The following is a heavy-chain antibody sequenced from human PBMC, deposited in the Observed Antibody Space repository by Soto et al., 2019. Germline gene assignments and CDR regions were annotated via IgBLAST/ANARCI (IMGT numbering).Heavy chain of an antibody. V-gene: IGHV3-74*01. CDR3: VRVTPTGGLDY. J-gene: IGHJ4*02. CDR1: GFIFSSYW. D-gene: IGHD3-10*01. Sequence: EVQLVESGGGLVQPGGSLRLSCAASGFIFSSYWMHWVRQAPGKGLVWVSRINSDGSNTIYADSVKGRFTISRDNAKNTLYLQMNSLRAEDTAVYYCVRVTPTGGLDYWGQGTLVTVSS. CDR2: INSDGSNT.